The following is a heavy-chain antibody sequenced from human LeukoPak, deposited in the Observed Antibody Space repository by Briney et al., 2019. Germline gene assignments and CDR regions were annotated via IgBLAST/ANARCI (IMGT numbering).Heavy chain of an antibody. Sequence: GGSLRLSCAASGFTFSSYAMSWVRQAPGKGLEWVSAISGSGGSTYYADSVKGRFTISRDNAKSTLYLQMNSLKAEDTAVYYCARGGYDHAFDIWGQGTMATVSS. CDR1: GFTFSSYA. CDR3: ARGGYDHAFDI. D-gene: IGHD2-15*01. CDR2: ISGSGGST. J-gene: IGHJ3*02. V-gene: IGHV3-23*01.